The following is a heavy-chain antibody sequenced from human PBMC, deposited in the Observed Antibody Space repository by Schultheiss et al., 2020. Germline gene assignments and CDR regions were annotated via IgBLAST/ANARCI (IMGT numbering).Heavy chain of an antibody. D-gene: IGHD6-19*01. Sequence: SQTLSLTCTVSGGSISGGGYYWTWIRQHPGKGLEWIGFIYYSGGNYYNPSLKSRLTISVDTSKNQFSLNLNSVTAADTAVYYCARGSVAGTMREYYFDYWGQGTLV. J-gene: IGHJ4*02. CDR1: GGSISGGGYY. CDR3: ARGSVAGTMREYYFDY. V-gene: IGHV4-31*03. CDR2: IYYSGGN.